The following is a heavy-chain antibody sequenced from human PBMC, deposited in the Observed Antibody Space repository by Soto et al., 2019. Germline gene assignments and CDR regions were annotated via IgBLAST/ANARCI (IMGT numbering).Heavy chain of an antibody. Sequence: GGSLRLSCAASGFTFSSYAMSWVRQAPGKGLEWVSAISGSGGSTYYADSVKGRFTISRDNSKNTLYLQMNSLRAEDTAVYYCAKDKRPGIAAAGTDPFDYWGQGTLVTVSS. CDR2: ISGSGGST. CDR3: AKDKRPGIAAAGTDPFDY. D-gene: IGHD6-13*01. CDR1: GFTFSSYA. V-gene: IGHV3-23*01. J-gene: IGHJ4*02.